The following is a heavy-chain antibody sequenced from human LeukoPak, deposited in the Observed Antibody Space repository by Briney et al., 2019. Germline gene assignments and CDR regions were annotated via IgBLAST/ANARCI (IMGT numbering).Heavy chain of an antibody. CDR2: IRYDGTNQ. Sequence: PGGSLRLSCAASGFTFRTFGMHLVRQAPGKGLEWVAFIRYDGTNQYYADSVKGRFTISRDNSNIILYLQMNSLRAEDTAVYFCAKGYGENHFDSWGQGTLVTVSS. J-gene: IGHJ4*02. D-gene: IGHD7-27*01. CDR1: GFTFRTFG. CDR3: AKGYGENHFDS. V-gene: IGHV3-30*02.